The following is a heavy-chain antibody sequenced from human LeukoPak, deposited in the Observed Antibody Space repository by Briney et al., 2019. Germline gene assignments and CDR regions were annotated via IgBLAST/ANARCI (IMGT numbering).Heavy chain of an antibody. D-gene: IGHD3-3*01. CDR1: GGSFSGYY. Sequence: SETLSLTYAVYGGSFSGYYWSWIRQPPGKGLEWIGEINHSGSTNYNPSLKSRVTISVDTSKNQFSLKLSSVTAADTAVYYCASCVCGPGGYYDFWSGYRYYYGMDVWGQGTTVTVSS. CDR3: ASCVCGPGGYYDFWSGYRYYYGMDV. V-gene: IGHV4-34*01. J-gene: IGHJ6*02. CDR2: INHSGST.